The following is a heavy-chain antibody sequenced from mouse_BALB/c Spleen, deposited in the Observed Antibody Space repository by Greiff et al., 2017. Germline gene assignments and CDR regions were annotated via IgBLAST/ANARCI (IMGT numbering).Heavy chain of an antibody. J-gene: IGHJ4*01. Sequence: EVQLQQSGAELVRPGALVKLSCKASGFNIKDYYMHWVKQRPEQGLEWIGWIDPENGDTEYAPKFQGKATMTADTSSNTAYLQLSSLTSEDTAVYYCNAGGYAMDYWGQGTSVTVSS. CDR3: NAGGYAMDY. CDR2: IDPENGDT. V-gene: IGHV14-4*02. CDR1: GFNIKDYY.